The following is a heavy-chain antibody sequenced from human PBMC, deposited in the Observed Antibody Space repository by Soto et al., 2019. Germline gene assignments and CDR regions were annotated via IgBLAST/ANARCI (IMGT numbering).Heavy chain of an antibody. CDR3: TRERSWLCDY. CDR1: GFTFGDYA. CDR2: IRSKAYGGTT. J-gene: IGHJ4*02. D-gene: IGHD3-9*01. V-gene: IGHV3-49*04. Sequence: GGSLRLSCTASGFTFGDYAMNWVRQAPGKGLEWVGFIRSKAYGGTTECAASVKGRFTISRDDSKSIAYLQMNSLKTEDTAVYYCTRERSWLCDYWGQGTLVTVS.